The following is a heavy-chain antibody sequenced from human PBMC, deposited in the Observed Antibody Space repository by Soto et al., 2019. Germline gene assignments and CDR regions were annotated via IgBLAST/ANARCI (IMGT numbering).Heavy chain of an antibody. CDR2: MNPNSGNT. V-gene: IGHV1-8*01. CDR3: ARGVPGYCSGGSCLGPADYYYYYMDV. J-gene: IGHJ6*03. Sequence: ASVKVSCKASGYTFTSYDINWVRQATGQGLEWMGWMNPNSGNTGYAQKFQGRVTMTRNTSISTAYMELSSLRSEDTAVYYCARGVPGYCSGGSCLGPADYYYYYMDVWGKGTTVTVSS. CDR1: GYTFTSYD. D-gene: IGHD2-15*01.